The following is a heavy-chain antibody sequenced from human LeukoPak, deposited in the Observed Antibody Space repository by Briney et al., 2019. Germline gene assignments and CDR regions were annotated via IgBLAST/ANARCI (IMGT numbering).Heavy chain of an antibody. CDR2: IYTTGTT. CDR3: ARTSETAMITL. D-gene: IGHD5-18*01. V-gene: IGHV4-61*09. CDR1: DDSITSPNYY. J-gene: IGHJ4*02. Sequence: PSETLSLTCTVSDDSITSPNYYWSWVRQPAGTGLEWIGHIYTTGTTKYNPSFKSRVTMSIDTSKKQFSLKLTSVTAADTAMYYCARTSETAMITLWGQGTLVTVSS.